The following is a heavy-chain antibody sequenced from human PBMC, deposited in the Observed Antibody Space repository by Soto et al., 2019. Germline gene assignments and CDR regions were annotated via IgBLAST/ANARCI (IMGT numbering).Heavy chain of an antibody. CDR1: GFTFTRYS. Sequence: LSCAASGFTFTRYSMNWVRQAPGKGLEWVSSISSTTNYIYYGDSMKGRFTISRDNAKNSLYLEMNSLRAEDTAVYYCARESEDLTSNFDYWGQGTLVTVSS. J-gene: IGHJ4*02. CDR2: ISSTTNYI. V-gene: IGHV3-21*06. CDR3: ARESEDLTSNFDY.